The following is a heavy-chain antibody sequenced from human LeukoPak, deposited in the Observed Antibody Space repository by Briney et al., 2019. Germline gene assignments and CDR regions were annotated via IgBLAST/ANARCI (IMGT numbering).Heavy chain of an antibody. V-gene: IGHV1-8*02. J-gene: IGHJ4*02. CDR3: ATVSTSPYDYVWGSYRHSDSPSYYFDY. D-gene: IGHD3-16*02. CDR2: MNPNSGNT. Sequence: ASVKVSCKASGYTFTSYDINWVRQATGQGLEWMGWMNPNSGNTGYAQKFQGRVTMTEDTSTDTAYMELSSLRSEDTAVYYCATVSTSPYDYVWGSYRHSDSPSYYFDYWGQGTLVTVSS. CDR1: GYTFTSYD.